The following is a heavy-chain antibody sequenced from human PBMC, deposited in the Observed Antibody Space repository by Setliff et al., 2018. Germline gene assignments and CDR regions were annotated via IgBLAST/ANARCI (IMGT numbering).Heavy chain of an antibody. CDR2: IFNSGST. CDR1: GGSFSGYY. V-gene: IGHV4-34*12. CDR3: ERYQAATMLNY. Sequence: SETLSLTCAVYGGSFSGYYWSWIRQPPGKGLEWIGTIFNSGSTFYSPSLKSRVTMYVDTSKNQLSLEVTSVTAADTAVYYCERYQAATMLNYWGQGTLVTVSS. J-gene: IGHJ4*02. D-gene: IGHD5-12*01.